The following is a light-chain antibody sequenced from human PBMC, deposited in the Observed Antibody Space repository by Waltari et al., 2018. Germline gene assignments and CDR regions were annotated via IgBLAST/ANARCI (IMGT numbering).Light chain of an antibody. CDR3: AVWDDSVSGWV. J-gene: IGLJ3*02. CDR2: RND. V-gene: IGLV1-47*01. CDR1: GSNVGRNS. Sequence: QSVVTQSPSASETPGQRVTISCSGSGSNVGRNSVTWYQQVPGTAPKVVIYRNDRRPSGVPDRFSGSKSGTSASLAISGLRSEDEADYYCAVWDDSVSGWVFGGGTKLTVL.